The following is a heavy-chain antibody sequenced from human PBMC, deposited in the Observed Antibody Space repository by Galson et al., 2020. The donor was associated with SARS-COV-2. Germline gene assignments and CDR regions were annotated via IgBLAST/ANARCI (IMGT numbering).Heavy chain of an antibody. CDR2: IYWDDNK. CDR3: AHRLISGFWYTSYLDN. CDR1: GFSLTTSGVG. Sequence: KMSGPTLVKPTQTLTLTCTFSGFSLTTSGVGVAWIRQPPGKALEWLAFIYWDDNKHYSSSLKSRLTITKDTSKNQVVLTMTNMDPVDTATYFCAHRLISGFWYTSYLDNWGQGTLVTVSS. J-gene: IGHJ4*02. D-gene: IGHD6-13*01. V-gene: IGHV2-5*02.